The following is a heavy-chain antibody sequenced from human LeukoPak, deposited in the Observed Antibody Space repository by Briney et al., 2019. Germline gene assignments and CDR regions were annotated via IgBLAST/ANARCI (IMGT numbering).Heavy chain of an antibody. D-gene: IGHD6-13*01. CDR2: INPSSGGT. V-gene: IGHV1-46*01. CDR3: ARGGLPSSSSSPFDY. CDR1: GYTFTTYY. Sequence: ASVKVSCKASGYTFTTYYMHWLRQPPGQRLEWMGIINPSSGGTNYAQTFQCRVTMTRDTSTSTVYMELSSLRSEDTAVYYCARGGLPSSSSSPFDYWGQGTLVTVSS. J-gene: IGHJ4*02.